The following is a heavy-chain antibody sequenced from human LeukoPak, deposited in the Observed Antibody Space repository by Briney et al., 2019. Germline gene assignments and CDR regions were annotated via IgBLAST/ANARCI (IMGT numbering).Heavy chain of an antibody. Sequence: SQTLSLTCTVSGVSLSTGSYYCSWIRHPAWRGLGWIWRIYTSGSTYNNPSLKSRVTISVDTSKNQFLLKLSSVTAADTAVYYCARGSSWYNYFDYWGQGTLVTVSS. V-gene: IGHV4-61*02. CDR2: IYTSGST. CDR1: GVSLSTGSYY. J-gene: IGHJ4*02. D-gene: IGHD6-13*01. CDR3: ARGSSWYNYFDY.